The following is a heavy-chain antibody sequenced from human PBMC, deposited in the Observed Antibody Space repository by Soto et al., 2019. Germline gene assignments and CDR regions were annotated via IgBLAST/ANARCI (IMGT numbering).Heavy chain of an antibody. V-gene: IGHV4-28*01. Sequence: QVQLQESGPGLVRPSDTLSLTCAVSGYSISTGNWWGWIRQPPGKGLECIGYIFYSGSTYYNPSLKSRVTMSVTTVNNQFYRQVSSATAIDTAVDYCVRKIGVAGTMGDDFALWGRGTMIIVSS. J-gene: IGHJ3*01. CDR2: IFYSGST. CDR3: VRKIGVAGTMGDDFAL. CDR1: GYSISTGNW. D-gene: IGHD6-19*01.